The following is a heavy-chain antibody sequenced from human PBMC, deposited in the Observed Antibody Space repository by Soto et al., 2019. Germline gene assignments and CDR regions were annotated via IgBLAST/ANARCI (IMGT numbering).Heavy chain of an antibody. V-gene: IGHV1-2*04. Sequence: ASVKVSCKASGGTFSSYAISWVRQAPGQGLEWMGWINPNSGGTNYAQKFQGWVTMTRDTSISTAYMELSRLRSDDTAVYYCARGYCISTSCYGGYYYGMDVWGQGTTVTVSS. J-gene: IGHJ6*02. D-gene: IGHD2-2*01. CDR3: ARGYCISTSCYGGYYYGMDV. CDR2: INPNSGGT. CDR1: GGTFSSYA.